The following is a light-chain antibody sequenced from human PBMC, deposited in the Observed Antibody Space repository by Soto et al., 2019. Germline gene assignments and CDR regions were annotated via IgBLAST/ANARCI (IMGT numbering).Light chain of an antibody. CDR3: SSYTSSYTLVV. V-gene: IGLV2-14*01. CDR2: DVS. CDR1: SSDVGDYNY. J-gene: IGLJ2*01. Sequence: QSALTQPASVSGSPGQSITISCTGTSSDVGDYNYVSWYQQHPGKAPKLMIYDVSYRPSGVSNRFSGSKSGNTASLTISGLQAEDEADYYCSSYTSSYTLVVFGGGTKLTVL.